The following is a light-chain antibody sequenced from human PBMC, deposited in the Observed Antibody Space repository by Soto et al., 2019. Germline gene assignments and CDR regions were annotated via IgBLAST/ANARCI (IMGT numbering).Light chain of an antibody. CDR1: NIGSKS. CDR3: QVWDSSSDLRGV. CDR2: YDN. V-gene: IGLV3-21*04. Sequence: SYELTQPPSVSVAPGKTARITCGGNNIGSKSVHWYQQKPGQAHVLVIYYDNDRPSGIPERFSGSNSGNTATLTISRVEAGDEADYYCQVWDSSSDLRGVFGGGTKLTVL. J-gene: IGLJ2*01.